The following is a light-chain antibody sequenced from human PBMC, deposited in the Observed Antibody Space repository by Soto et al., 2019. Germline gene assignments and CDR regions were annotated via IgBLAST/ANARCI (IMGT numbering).Light chain of an antibody. CDR1: SGHSSYA. Sequence: QPVLTQSPSASASLGASVKPTCTLSSGHSSYAIAWHQQQPEKGPRYLMKLNSDGSHSKGDGIPDRLSGSSSGAERYLTISSLQSEDEADYYCQTWGTGIVVFGGGTKLTVL. CDR3: QTWGTGIVV. J-gene: IGLJ2*01. V-gene: IGLV4-69*01. CDR2: LNSDGSH.